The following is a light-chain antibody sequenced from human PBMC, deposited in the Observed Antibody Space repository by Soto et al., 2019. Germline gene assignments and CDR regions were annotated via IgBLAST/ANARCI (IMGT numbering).Light chain of an antibody. CDR2: ATD. Sequence: DSQMTQSPSCLSTSVGNRVTITCRASQTITNYLNWYQQQSGKAPKLLIYATDTLQSGVPSRFSGSGSGTDYTLTIISLQPEDFATYSCQQSYNTPQTFGQGTKVDIK. CDR1: QTITNY. CDR3: QQSYNTPQT. J-gene: IGKJ1*01. V-gene: IGKV1-39*01.